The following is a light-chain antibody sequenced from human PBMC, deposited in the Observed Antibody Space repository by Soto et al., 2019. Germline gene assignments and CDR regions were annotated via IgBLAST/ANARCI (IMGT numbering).Light chain of an antibody. Sequence: QSGPTQPASVSGSPAQSITISCTGTSSDAGGYNYVSWYQQHPGKAPKLMIYEVSNRPSGVSNRFSGSKSGNTASLTISGLQAEDEADYYCSSYTSSSTLYVFGTGTKVTVL. V-gene: IGLV2-14*01. CDR1: SSDAGGYNY. J-gene: IGLJ1*01. CDR3: SSYTSSSTLYV. CDR2: EVS.